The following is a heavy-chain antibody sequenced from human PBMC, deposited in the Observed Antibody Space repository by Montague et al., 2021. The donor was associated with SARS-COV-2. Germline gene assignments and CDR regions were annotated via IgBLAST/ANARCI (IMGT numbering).Heavy chain of an antibody. CDR2: INHSGST. D-gene: IGHD3-3*01. CDR3: ARGADYDFWSGFLRYKWFDP. J-gene: IGHJ5*02. V-gene: IGHV4-34*01. Sequence: SETLSLTCAVYGGSFSGYYWNWIRQPPGKGLEWIGEINHSGSTNYNPSLKSRVTMSVDTSKKQFSLKLNSMTAADTAVYYCARGADYDFWSGFLRYKWFDPWGLGTPATVSS. CDR1: GGSFSGYY.